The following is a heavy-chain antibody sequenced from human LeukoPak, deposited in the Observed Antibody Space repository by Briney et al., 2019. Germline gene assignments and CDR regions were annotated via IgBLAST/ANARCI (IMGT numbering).Heavy chain of an antibody. CDR3: AKDRDSSTWSFFDF. D-gene: IGHD6-13*01. Sequence: PGRSLRLSCVASGFIFRNCAMHWVRQAPGKGLEWVAVGSHDGRNKIYGDSVKGRFTISRDNSKNTVYLQMDNLRPEDTAVYYCAKDRDSSTWSFFDFWGQGTLVTVSS. CDR1: GFIFRNCA. V-gene: IGHV3-30*18. J-gene: IGHJ4*02. CDR2: GSHDGRNK.